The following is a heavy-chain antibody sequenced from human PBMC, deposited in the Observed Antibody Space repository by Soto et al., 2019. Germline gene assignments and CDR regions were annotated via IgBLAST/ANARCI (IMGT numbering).Heavy chain of an antibody. CDR3: ARVLVVRGVRHFDY. Sequence: TLSLTCTVSGGSISCGGYYWSWIRQRPGKGLEWIGYIYYSGSTYYNPSLKSRVTISVDTSKNQFSLKLSSVTAADTAVYYCARVLVVRGVRHFDYWGQGTLVTVSS. CDR2: IYYSGST. CDR1: GGSISCGGYY. J-gene: IGHJ4*02. V-gene: IGHV4-31*03. D-gene: IGHD3-10*01.